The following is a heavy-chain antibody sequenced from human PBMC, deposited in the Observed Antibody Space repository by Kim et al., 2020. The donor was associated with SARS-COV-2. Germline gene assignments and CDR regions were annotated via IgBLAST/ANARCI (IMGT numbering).Heavy chain of an antibody. V-gene: IGHV4-39*07. CDR2: IYYSGST. Sequence: SETLSLTCTVSGGSISSSSYYWGWIRQPPGKGLEWIGSIYYSGSTYYNPSLKSRVTISVDTSKNQFSLKLSSVTAADTAVYYCARGSGSGSYYNGLFSPSTYFDYWGQGTLVTVSS. D-gene: IGHD3-10*01. J-gene: IGHJ4*02. CDR1: GGSISSSSYY. CDR3: ARGSGSGSYYNGLFSPSTYFDY.